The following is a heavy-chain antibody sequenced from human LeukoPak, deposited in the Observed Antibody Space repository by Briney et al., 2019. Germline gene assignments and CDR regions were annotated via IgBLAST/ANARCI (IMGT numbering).Heavy chain of an antibody. CDR2: MNPNSGNT. D-gene: IGHD3-10*01. J-gene: IGHJ4*02. CDR1: GYTFTSYD. Sequence: ASVKVSCKASGYTFTSYDINWVRQAHGQGLEWMGWMNPNSGNTGYAQKLQGRVTMTRNTSISTAYMELSSLRSEDTAVYYCALVVSSGSYDYWGQGILVTVSS. CDR3: ALVVSSGSYDY. V-gene: IGHV1-8*01.